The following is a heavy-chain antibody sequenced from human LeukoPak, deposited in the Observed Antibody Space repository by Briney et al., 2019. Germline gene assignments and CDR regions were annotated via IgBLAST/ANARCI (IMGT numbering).Heavy chain of an antibody. CDR3: ARDTHEAKGQRERLYYFDY. Sequence: ASVKVSCKASGYTFTSYYMHWVRQAPGQGLEWMGIINPSGGSTSYAQKFQGRVTMTRDTSTSTVYMELSSLRSEDTAVYYCARDTHEAKGQRERLYYFDYWGQGTLVAVSS. V-gene: IGHV1-46*01. CDR1: GYTFTSYY. D-gene: IGHD6-25*01. CDR2: INPSGGST. J-gene: IGHJ4*02.